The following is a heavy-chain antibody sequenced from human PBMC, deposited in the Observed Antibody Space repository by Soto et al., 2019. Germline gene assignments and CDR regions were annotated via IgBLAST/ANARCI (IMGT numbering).Heavy chain of an antibody. CDR3: AKSGRDFWSGYYMYYFDY. J-gene: IGHJ4*02. D-gene: IGHD3-3*01. CDR2: ISGSGGST. CDR1: GFTFSSYA. V-gene: IGHV3-23*01. Sequence: GGSLRLSCAASGFTFSSYAMSWVRQAPGKGLEWVSAISGSGGSTYYADSVKGRFTISRDNSKNTLYLQMNSLRAEDTAVYYCAKSGRDFWSGYYMYYFDYWGQGTLVTSPQ.